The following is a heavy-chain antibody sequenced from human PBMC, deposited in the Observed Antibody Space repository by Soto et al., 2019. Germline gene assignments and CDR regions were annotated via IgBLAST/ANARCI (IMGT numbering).Heavy chain of an antibody. CDR3: ARAPQIVAPAATGFDS. V-gene: IGHV3-48*01. CDR1: GFPFSTYS. J-gene: IGHJ4*02. Sequence: EVELVESGGGLVQPGGSLRLSCAASGFPFSTYSMSWVRQAPGKGLEWISYISASTLTTFYADSVKGRFTISRDTAQNAPYLQMNSLRVEDTAVYYCARAPQIVAPAATGFDSRGQCMLVTVSS. D-gene: IGHD2-2*01. CDR2: ISASTLTT.